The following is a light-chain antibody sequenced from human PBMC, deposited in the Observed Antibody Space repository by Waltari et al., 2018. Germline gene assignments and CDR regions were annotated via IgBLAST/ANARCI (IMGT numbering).Light chain of an antibody. CDR2: GAS. CDR1: QRVSSN. CDR3: QQYNNWPLT. Sequence: EIVMTPSPATLSVSPGERATLSCRASQRVSSNLAWYQQKPCQAPRLLIYGASTSATGIPARFSGSGSGTEFTLTISSLQSEDFAVYYCQQYNNWPLTFGGGTKVEIK. J-gene: IGKJ4*01. V-gene: IGKV3-15*01.